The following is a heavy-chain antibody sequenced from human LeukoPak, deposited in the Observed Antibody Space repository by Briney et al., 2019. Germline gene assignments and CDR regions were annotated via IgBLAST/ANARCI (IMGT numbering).Heavy chain of an antibody. J-gene: IGHJ6*03. Sequence: GGSLRLSCAASGFTFSSYWIHWVRQAPGKGLVWVSRINSDGSSTSYADSVKGRFTISRDNAKNTLYLQMNSLRAEDTAVYYCARGYASVDPHMDVWGKGTTVTVSS. CDR3: ARGYASVDPHMDV. D-gene: IGHD6-19*01. CDR2: INSDGSST. V-gene: IGHV3-74*01. CDR1: GFTFSSYW.